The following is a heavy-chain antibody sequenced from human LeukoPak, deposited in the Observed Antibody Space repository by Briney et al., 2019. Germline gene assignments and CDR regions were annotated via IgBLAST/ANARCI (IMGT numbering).Heavy chain of an antibody. CDR1: GYTFTSYG. J-gene: IGHJ6*03. D-gene: IGHD2-2*02. V-gene: IGHV1-18*01. Sequence: GASVKVSCKASGYTFTSYGISWVRQAPGQGLEWMGWISAYNGNTNYAQKLQGRVTMTTDTSTSTAYMELRSLRSDDTAVYYCAGARSRYCSSTSCYTRRWGNYYYYYMDVWGKGTTVTVSS. CDR3: AGARSRYCSSTSCYTRRWGNYYYYYMDV. CDR2: ISAYNGNT.